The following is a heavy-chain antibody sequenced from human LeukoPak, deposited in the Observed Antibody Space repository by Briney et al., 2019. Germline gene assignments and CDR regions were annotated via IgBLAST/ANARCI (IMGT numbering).Heavy chain of an antibody. J-gene: IGHJ4*02. D-gene: IGHD3-10*01. Sequence: GGSLRLPCAASGFTFSDYYMSWIRQAPGKGLEWVSYISSSGSTIYYADSVKGRFTISRDNAKNSLYLQMNSLRAEDTAVYYCAKDLLTGPRSYWGQGTLVTVSS. CDR2: ISSSGSTI. CDR3: AKDLLTGPRSY. V-gene: IGHV3-11*01. CDR1: GFTFSDYY.